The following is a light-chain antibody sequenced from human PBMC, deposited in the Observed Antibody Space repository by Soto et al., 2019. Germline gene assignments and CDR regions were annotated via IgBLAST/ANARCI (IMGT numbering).Light chain of an antibody. V-gene: IGKV3-11*01. Sequence: VLTQSPVTLSLSPGERATLSCRASQSFRGLLAWYQQKPGQVPRLLIYDAYNRATGIPPRFSGSGSGTDFTRTISSLEPEDAAVYYCQPRHMWPITFGQGTRLEIK. CDR2: DAY. CDR3: QPRHMWPIT. CDR1: QSFRGL. J-gene: IGKJ5*01.